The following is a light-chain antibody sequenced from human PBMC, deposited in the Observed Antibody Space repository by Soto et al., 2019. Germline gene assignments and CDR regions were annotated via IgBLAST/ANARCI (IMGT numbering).Light chain of an antibody. V-gene: IGLV1-44*01. Sequence: QSVLTQPPSASGTPGQRVTISCSGSSSNIGSNTVNWYQQLPGTAPKLLIYSNNQRPSGVPDRFSGSKSGTSGSLAISGLQSEDEADDYCAAWDDSLNGVVFGGGTKLTVL. J-gene: IGLJ2*01. CDR3: AAWDDSLNGVV. CDR1: SSNIGSNT. CDR2: SNN.